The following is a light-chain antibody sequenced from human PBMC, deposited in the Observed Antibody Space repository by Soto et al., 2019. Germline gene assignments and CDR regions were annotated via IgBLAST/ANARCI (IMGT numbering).Light chain of an antibody. V-gene: IGKV3-15*01. Sequence: EIVMTQSTANLSVSPGERATLSCRASQSVSSNLAWYQQKPGQGPRLLIYGASTRATGIPARFSGSGSGTEFTLTISSLQSEDFAVYYCLQYNKWPPYTFGQGTKVEIK. J-gene: IGKJ2*01. CDR1: QSVSSN. CDR3: LQYNKWPPYT. CDR2: GAS.